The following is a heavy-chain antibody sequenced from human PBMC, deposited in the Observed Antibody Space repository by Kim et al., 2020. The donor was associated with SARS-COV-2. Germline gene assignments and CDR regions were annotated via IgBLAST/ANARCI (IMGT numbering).Heavy chain of an antibody. Sequence: SETLSLTCTVSGGSISSYYWSWIRQPPGKGLEWIGYIYYSGSTNYNPSLKSRVTISVDTSKNQFSLKLSSVTAADTAVYYCARSDKLAYGSGGWFDPWGQGTLVTVSS. D-gene: IGHD3-10*01. CDR1: GGSISSYY. CDR3: ARSDKLAYGSGGWFDP. J-gene: IGHJ5*02. CDR2: IYYSGST. V-gene: IGHV4-59*01.